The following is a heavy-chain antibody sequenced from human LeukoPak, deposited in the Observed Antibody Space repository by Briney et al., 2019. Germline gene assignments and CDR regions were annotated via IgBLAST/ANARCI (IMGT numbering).Heavy chain of an antibody. D-gene: IGHD1-26*01. CDR1: GFTFSSYG. J-gene: IGHJ4*02. Sequence: GRSLRLSCAASGFTFSSYGMHWVRQAPGKGLEWVAVIWYDGSNKNYADSVKGRFTISRDNSKNTLYLQMNSLRAEDTAVYYCARDLVGATGDYWGQGTLVTVSS. CDR3: ARDLVGATGDY. CDR2: IWYDGSNK. V-gene: IGHV3-33*01.